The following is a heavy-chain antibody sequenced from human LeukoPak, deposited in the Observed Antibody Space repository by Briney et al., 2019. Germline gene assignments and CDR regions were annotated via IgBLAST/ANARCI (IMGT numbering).Heavy chain of an antibody. CDR3: ARVSEETGSDY. J-gene: IGHJ4*02. V-gene: IGHV1-46*01. CDR2: ISPSGGSS. Sequence: ASVKVSCKASGYTFTDYYIHWVRQAPGQGLEWMGIISPSGGSSSYAQKFQGRVTMTRDKSTSTVYMELSRLRSEDTAVYYCARVSEETGSDYWGQGTLVTVSS. CDR1: GYTFTDYY.